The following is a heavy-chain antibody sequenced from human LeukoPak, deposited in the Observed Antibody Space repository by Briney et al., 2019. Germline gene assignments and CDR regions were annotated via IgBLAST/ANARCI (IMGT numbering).Heavy chain of an antibody. D-gene: IGHD1-1*01. Sequence: PGGSLRLSCAASGFTFSSYTMKWVRQAPGKGLEWVSSISSGSSYIYYADSVKGRFIISRDNSNNTLFVQMNSLRAEDTAVYYCAKSRSGSANWALQIFDNWGQGALVTVSS. J-gene: IGHJ4*02. CDR1: GFTFSSYT. V-gene: IGHV3-21*03. CDR3: AKSRSGSANWALQIFDN. CDR2: ISSGSSYI.